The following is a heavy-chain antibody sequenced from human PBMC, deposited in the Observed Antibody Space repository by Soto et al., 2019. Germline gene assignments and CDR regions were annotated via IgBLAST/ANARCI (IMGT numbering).Heavy chain of an antibody. Sequence: EVQLVESGGGLVQPGMSLRLSCAASGFTFAEYTMHWVRQAPGKGLEWVSSISWNSDTIAYADSVRGRFTISRDNAKNSLYLQMNSLRPEDTALYYCAKDFYSENYYYYYMDVWGKGNTVTVSS. CDR2: ISWNSDTI. V-gene: IGHV3-9*01. CDR1: GFTFAEYT. D-gene: IGHD2-21*01. CDR3: AKDFYSENYYYYYMDV. J-gene: IGHJ6*03.